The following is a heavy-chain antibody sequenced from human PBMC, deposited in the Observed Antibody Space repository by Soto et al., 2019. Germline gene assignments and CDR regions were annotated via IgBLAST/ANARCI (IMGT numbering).Heavy chain of an antibody. V-gene: IGHV1-24*01. J-gene: IGHJ4*02. CDR3: ASEGY. Sequence: ASVKVSCKVSGYTLTELSMHWVRQAPGKGLEWMGGFDPEDGETIYAQKFQGRVTMTADTSTGTAYMELRSLRSDDTAVYYCASEGYWGQGTLVTVSS. CDR2: FDPEDGET. CDR1: GYTLTELS.